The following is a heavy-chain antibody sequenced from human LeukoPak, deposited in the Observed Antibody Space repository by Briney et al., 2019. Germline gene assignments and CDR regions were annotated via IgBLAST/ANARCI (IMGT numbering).Heavy chain of an antibody. D-gene: IGHD5-18*01. Sequence: SVKVSCKASGGTXSSYTISWVRQAPGQGLEWMGRIIPILGIANYAQKFQGRVTITADKSTSTAYMELSSLRSEDTAVYYCARDRAHVDTAMAPFDYWGQGTLVTVSS. CDR1: GGTXSSYT. CDR2: IIPILGIA. J-gene: IGHJ4*02. V-gene: IGHV1-69*04. CDR3: ARDRAHVDTAMAPFDY.